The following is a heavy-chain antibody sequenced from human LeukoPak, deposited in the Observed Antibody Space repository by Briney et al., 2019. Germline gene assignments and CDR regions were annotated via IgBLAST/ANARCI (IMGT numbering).Heavy chain of an antibody. V-gene: IGHV3-20*04. Sequence: PGGSLRLSCAASGFTFDDYGMSWVRQAPGKGLEWVSGINWNGGSTGYAGSVKGRFTISRDNAKNSLYLQMNSLRAEDTALYYCARVPIEWSNLYFDYWGQGTHVTVSS. J-gene: IGHJ4*02. CDR1: GFTFDDYG. CDR2: INWNGGST. D-gene: IGHD2-8*01. CDR3: ARVPIEWSNLYFDY.